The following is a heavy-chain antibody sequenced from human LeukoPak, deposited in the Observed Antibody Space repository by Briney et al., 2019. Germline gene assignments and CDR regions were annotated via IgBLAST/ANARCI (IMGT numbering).Heavy chain of an antibody. V-gene: IGHV4-31*03. Sequence: SQTLSLTCTVSGGSISSGGFYWSWIRQHPGKGLEWIGYIYYSGSTYYNPSLKSRVTISVDTSKNQFSLKLSSVTAADTAVYYCARRGDGYNYFYFDYRGQGTLVTVSS. J-gene: IGHJ4*02. CDR1: GGSISSGGFY. D-gene: IGHD5-24*01. CDR2: IYYSGST. CDR3: ARRGDGYNYFYFDY.